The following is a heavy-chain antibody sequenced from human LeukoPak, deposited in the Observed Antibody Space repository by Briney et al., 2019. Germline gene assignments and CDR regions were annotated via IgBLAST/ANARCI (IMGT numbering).Heavy chain of an antibody. V-gene: IGHV3-48*03. CDR3: ARVERTYGPPSFDY. J-gene: IGHJ4*02. D-gene: IGHD1-1*01. CDR2: VSSSGSAI. CDR1: GFTFSGYE. Sequence: PGGSLRLSCAVSGFTFSGYEMNWFRQAPGKGLEWVSYVSSSGSAIYYAESVKGRFTISRDNAKNSLYLQMNSLRAEDTAVYYCARVERTYGPPSFDYWGQGTLVTVSS.